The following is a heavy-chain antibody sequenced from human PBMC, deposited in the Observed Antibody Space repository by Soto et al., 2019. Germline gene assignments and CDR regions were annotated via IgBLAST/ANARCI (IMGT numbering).Heavy chain of an antibody. CDR1: GGSISHYY. CDR3: ARAAPPSCCYYYGLDA. V-gene: IGHV4-59*01. CDR2: IFDTGSI. Sequence: SETLSLTCTVSGGSISHYYWSWIRQSPGKGLEWIGYIFDTGSINYNPFLKSRVTILLETPKKQFSLKLSSVTAADTAVYYCARAAPPSCCYYYGLDAWGQGTTVTVSS. J-gene: IGHJ6*02. D-gene: IGHD2-2*01.